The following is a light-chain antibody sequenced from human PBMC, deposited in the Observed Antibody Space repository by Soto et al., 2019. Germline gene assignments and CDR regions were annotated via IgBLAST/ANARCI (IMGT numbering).Light chain of an antibody. J-gene: IGKJ5*01. CDR2: VAY. CDR1: QSVNSN. Sequence: LSPGERATLSCRASQSVNSNLACYQQRPGQAPRLLIYVAYTRAPGIPARFSGSGSGTEFTLTISSLQSEDFALYYCQQRSNWPITVGQGTRLEIK. CDR3: QQRSNWPIT. V-gene: IGKV3-15*01.